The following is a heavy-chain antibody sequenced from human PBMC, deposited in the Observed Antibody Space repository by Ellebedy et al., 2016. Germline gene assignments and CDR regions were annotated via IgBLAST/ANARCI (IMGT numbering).Heavy chain of an antibody. V-gene: IGHV3-15*01. CDR2: IKSKTAGGII. J-gene: IGHJ3*02. CDR3: ATGVVGAFDI. Sequence: GESLKISXAASGFTFSSYSMSWVRQAPGKGLEWVGRIKSKTAGGIIDYTAPVQGRFTISRDDSKNTLYLQMNSLKTEDTAVYYCATGVVGAFDIWGQGTMVIVSS. D-gene: IGHD3-3*01. CDR1: GFTFSSYS.